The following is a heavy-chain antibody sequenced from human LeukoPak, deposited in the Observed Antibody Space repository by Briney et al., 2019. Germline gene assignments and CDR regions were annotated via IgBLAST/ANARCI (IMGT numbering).Heavy chain of an antibody. V-gene: IGHV1-18*01. Sequence: ASVKVSCKASGYTFTSYGISWVRQAPGQGLEWMGWISAYNGNTNYAQKLQGRVTMTTDTSTSTAYMELRSLRSDDTAVYYCAMILPGHSLGHFWSGYEVDWFDPWGQGTLVTVSS. CDR3: AMILPGHSLGHFWSGYEVDWFDP. CDR2: ISAYNGNT. J-gene: IGHJ5*02. D-gene: IGHD3-3*02. CDR1: GYTFTSYG.